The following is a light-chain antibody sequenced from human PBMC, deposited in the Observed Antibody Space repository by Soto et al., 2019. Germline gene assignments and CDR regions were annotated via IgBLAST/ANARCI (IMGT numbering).Light chain of an antibody. CDR1: QNISIG. CDR3: QQSFTTPLT. Sequence: DIQMTQSPSTLSASVGDRITITCRPSQNISIGLAWDQQKPGKAPKLLIYDVSTLRSGVPSRFSGSGSGTDFNLTINSLQPEDFATYFCQQSFTTPLTFGGGTKVDIK. J-gene: IGKJ4*01. CDR2: DVS. V-gene: IGKV1-39*01.